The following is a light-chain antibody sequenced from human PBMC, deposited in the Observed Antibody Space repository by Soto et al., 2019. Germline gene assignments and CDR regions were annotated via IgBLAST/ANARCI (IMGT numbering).Light chain of an antibody. Sequence: QSALTQPASVSGSPGQSITISCSGTSRDIGAYNLVSWYQQPPGKAPKLLIYEVRNRPSGISYRFSGSKSGTTASLTISSLLPEAEADYYCSTYTARSTLVFGGGTKLTVL. J-gene: IGLJ2*01. CDR2: EVR. CDR3: STYTARSTLV. V-gene: IGLV2-14*01. CDR1: SRDIGAYNL.